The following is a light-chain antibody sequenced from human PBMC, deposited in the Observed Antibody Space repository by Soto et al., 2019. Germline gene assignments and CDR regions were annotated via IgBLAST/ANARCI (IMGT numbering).Light chain of an antibody. V-gene: IGKV3-15*01. CDR3: QQYNNRPQT. CDR2: DAS. CDR1: QTVRNN. Sequence: EFVLTQSPGTLSLSPGERATLSCRASQTVRNNYLAWYQQKPGQAPRLLIYDASTRATGVPVRFSGSGSGTEFTLTISSLQSEDFAVYHCQQYNNRPQTFGQGTKVDIK. J-gene: IGKJ1*01.